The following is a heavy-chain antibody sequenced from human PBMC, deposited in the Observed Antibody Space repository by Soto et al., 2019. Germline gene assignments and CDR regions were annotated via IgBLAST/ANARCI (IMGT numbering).Heavy chain of an antibody. V-gene: IGHV3-21*01. J-gene: IGHJ6*02. CDR1: GFTFSSYS. D-gene: IGHD2-15*01. CDR2: IGSSSRYI. Sequence: PGGSLRLSCATSGFTFSSYSMNWVRQAPGMGLEWVSSIGSSSRYIYYADSVRGRFTISRDNAKNSLYLQINSLRAEDTAVYYCARDRLVAATSAPPYCYYGMDVWGQGTTVTVSS. CDR3: ARDRLVAATSAPPYCYYGMDV.